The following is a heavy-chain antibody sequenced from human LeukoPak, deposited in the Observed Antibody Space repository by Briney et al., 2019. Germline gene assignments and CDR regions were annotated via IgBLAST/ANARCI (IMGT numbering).Heavy chain of an antibody. CDR1: GGSISSSSYY. CDR2: IYYSGST. D-gene: IGHD3-3*01. Sequence: PSETLSLTCTVSGGSISSSSYYWGWIRQPPGKGLGWIGSIYYSGSTYYNPSLKSRVTISVDTSKNQFSLKLSSVTAADTAVYYCARGTYDFWSGYSNWFDPWGQGTLVTVSS. V-gene: IGHV4-39*01. J-gene: IGHJ5*02. CDR3: ARGTYDFWSGYSNWFDP.